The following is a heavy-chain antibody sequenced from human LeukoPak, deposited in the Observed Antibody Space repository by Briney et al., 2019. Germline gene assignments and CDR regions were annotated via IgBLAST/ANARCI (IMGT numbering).Heavy chain of an antibody. CDR3: AREVRSSWYGAFDY. J-gene: IGHJ4*02. CDR1: GGSFSGYY. Sequence: SETLSLTCAVYGGSFSGYYWSWIRQPPGKGLEWIGSIYYSGSTYYNPSLKSRVTISVDTSKNQFSLKLSSVTAADTAVYYCAREVRSSWYGAFDYWGQGTLVTVSS. CDR2: IYYSGST. V-gene: IGHV4-34*01. D-gene: IGHD6-13*01.